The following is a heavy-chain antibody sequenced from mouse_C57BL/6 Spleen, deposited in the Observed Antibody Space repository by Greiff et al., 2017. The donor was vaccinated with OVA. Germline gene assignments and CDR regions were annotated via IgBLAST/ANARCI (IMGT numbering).Heavy chain of an antibody. CDR3: ASTGDYDEFAY. J-gene: IGHJ3*01. Sequence: QVQLQQSGAELVRPGTSVKVSCKASGYAFTNYLIEWVKQRPGQGLEWIGVINPGSGGTNYNEKFKGKATLTADKSSSTAYMQLSSLTSEDSAVYFCASTGDYDEFAYWDQGTLVTVTA. D-gene: IGHD2-4*01. V-gene: IGHV1-54*01. CDR1: GYAFTNYL. CDR2: INPGSGGT.